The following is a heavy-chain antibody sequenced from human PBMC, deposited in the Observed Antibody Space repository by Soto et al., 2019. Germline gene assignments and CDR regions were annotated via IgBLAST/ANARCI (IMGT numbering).Heavy chain of an antibody. Sequence: ASVKLSCKASGYALTGNYMHWVRQAHGQGLEWMGWINPNSGGTNYAQKFQGWVTMTRDTSISTAYMELSRLRSDDTAVYYCARDRQSFWSGALFRERGYNWFDPWGQGILVTVSS. V-gene: IGHV1-2*04. CDR3: ARDRQSFWSGALFRERGYNWFDP. J-gene: IGHJ5*02. D-gene: IGHD3-3*01. CDR2: INPNSGGT. CDR1: GYALTGNY.